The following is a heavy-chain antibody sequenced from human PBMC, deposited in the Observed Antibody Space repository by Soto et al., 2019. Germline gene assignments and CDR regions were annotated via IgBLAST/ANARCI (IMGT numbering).Heavy chain of an antibody. J-gene: IGHJ6*02. CDR1: GSTFSNYI. D-gene: IGHD2-15*01. CDR3: AGGDNYYALGV. V-gene: IGHV3-30-3*01. CDR2: ISYDGSNK. Sequence: QLQLVESGGGVVQPGRSLRLSCAASGSTFSNYIMLWVRQAPGKGLEWVAFISYDGSNKDYADSVEGRFTISRDNSKSTLYLQLSSLRPEDTAVYYCAGGDNYYALGVWGQGTTVTVSS.